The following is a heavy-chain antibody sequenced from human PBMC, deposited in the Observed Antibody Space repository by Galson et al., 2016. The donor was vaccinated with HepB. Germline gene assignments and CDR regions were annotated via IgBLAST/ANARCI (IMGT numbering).Heavy chain of an antibody. Sequence: SVKASCKASVYTFTSYPIHWVRQAPGQRLEWLGWVTPGNGNTKYSQKLQDRVTITSDTSATPAYMELHSLRSEDTAVYYCARSSMVRGVLSSYFYGMDVWGQGTTVIVSS. V-gene: IGHV1-3*01. CDR2: VTPGNGNT. D-gene: IGHD3-10*01. J-gene: IGHJ6*02. CDR1: VYTFTSYP. CDR3: ARSSMVRGVLSSYFYGMDV.